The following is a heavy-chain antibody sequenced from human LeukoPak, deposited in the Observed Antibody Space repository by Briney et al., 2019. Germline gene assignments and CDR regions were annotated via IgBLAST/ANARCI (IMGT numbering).Heavy chain of an antibody. V-gene: IGHV3-30-3*01. J-gene: IGHJ4*02. D-gene: IGHD3-3*01. CDR3: ARDHLSITIFGVGDY. Sequence: GRSLTLSCAASGFTFSSYAIHWIRKAPGKGLDSEAVISYDGSNKYYADSVQGRFTISRDNSKNTLYLQMNSLRAEDTAVYYCARDHLSITIFGVGDYWGQGALVTVSS. CDR1: GFTFSSYA. CDR2: ISYDGSNK.